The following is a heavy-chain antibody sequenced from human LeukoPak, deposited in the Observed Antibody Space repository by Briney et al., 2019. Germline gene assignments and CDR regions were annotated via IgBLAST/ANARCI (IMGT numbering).Heavy chain of an antibody. CDR1: GGTFSSYA. Sequence: AASVKVSCKASGGTFSSYAINWVRQATGQGLEWMGWMNPNSGNTGYAQKFQGRVTMTRNTSISTAYMELSSLRSEDTAVYYCARGLSIAVAGVCGYWGQGTLVTVSS. V-gene: IGHV1-8*02. J-gene: IGHJ4*02. CDR2: MNPNSGNT. D-gene: IGHD6-19*01. CDR3: ARGLSIAVAGVCGY.